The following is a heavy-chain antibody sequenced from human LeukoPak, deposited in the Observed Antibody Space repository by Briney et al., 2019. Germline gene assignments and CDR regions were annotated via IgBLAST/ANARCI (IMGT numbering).Heavy chain of an antibody. CDR3: ARNDGSSVSWYPSKAIDY. Sequence: PGRSLRLSCAVSGFPFSNYGMHWVRQAPGKGLEWVAVIWSDGNKKYYADSVKGRFTISRDNSKNTLSLQMNSLRAEDTAVYFCARNDGSSVSWYPSKAIDYWGQGTPVTVSS. J-gene: IGHJ4*02. V-gene: IGHV3-33*01. CDR2: IWSDGNKK. D-gene: IGHD6-13*01. CDR1: GFPFSNYG.